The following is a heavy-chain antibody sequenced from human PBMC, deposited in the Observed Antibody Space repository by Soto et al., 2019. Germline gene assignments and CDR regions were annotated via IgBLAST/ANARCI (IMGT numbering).Heavy chain of an antibody. D-gene: IGHD3-16*01. Sequence: EVQLLDSGGGLVQPGGSLKISCQGSGYSFTSNWIGWVRQMPGKGLEWMGIINPADSDIKYSPSFQGQVTISADKSIGTAYLQWSSLKASDTAMYYCARHQRDDASRKIDCWGQGTLVTVSS. CDR1: GYSFTSNW. CDR2: INPADSDI. J-gene: IGHJ4*02. CDR3: ARHQRDDASRKIDC. V-gene: IGHV5-51*01.